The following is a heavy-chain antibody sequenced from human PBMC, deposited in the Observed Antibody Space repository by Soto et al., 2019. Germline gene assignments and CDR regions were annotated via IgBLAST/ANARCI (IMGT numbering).Heavy chain of an antibody. CDR3: AREYRQSGYSSSWVFDY. CDR1: GGSINSGGYY. D-gene: IGHD6-13*01. CDR2: IFYSGST. J-gene: IGHJ4*02. Sequence: QVQLQESGPGLVKPSQTLSLICTVSGGSINSGGYYWNWIRQHPGKGREWIGDIFYSGSTYYNPSLRSRVTLSADTSENQFSLNLSSVTAADTAVYFCAREYRQSGYSSSWVFDYWGQGTLVNVSS. V-gene: IGHV4-31*03.